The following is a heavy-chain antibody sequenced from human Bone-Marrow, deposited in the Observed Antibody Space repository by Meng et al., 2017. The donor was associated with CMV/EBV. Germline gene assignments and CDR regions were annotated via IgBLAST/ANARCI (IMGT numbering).Heavy chain of an antibody. Sequence: GGSLRLSCAASGLSFSSYAMYWVRQAPGKGPEWVAVISYDGSNQYYADSVKGRFTISRDNSKNTLFPQMNGLRAEDTAVYYCASDQHPNMITFGGVIVNTGYFDYWGQGTLVTVSS. CDR1: GLSFSSYA. D-gene: IGHD3-16*02. CDR3: ASDQHPNMITFGGVIVNTGYFDY. J-gene: IGHJ4*02. V-gene: IGHV3-30-3*01. CDR2: ISYDGSNQ.